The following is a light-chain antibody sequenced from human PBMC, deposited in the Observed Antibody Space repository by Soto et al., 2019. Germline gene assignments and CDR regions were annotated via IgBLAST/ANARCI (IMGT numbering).Light chain of an antibody. CDR3: QLYGNSLPLT. Sequence: EIVLTQSPGTLSLSPGDRATLSCRASQSVSSNYLAWYQQKPGQAPRLLIYGASSRATGIPDRFSGSGSGKEFTLTISRLEPEDFAVYYHQLYGNSLPLTFGGGTKVEI. V-gene: IGKV3-20*01. J-gene: IGKJ4*01. CDR2: GAS. CDR1: QSVSSNY.